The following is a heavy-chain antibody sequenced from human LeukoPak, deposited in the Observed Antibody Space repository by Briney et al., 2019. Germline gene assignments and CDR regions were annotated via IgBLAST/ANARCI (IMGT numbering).Heavy chain of an antibody. CDR1: GGSISTYY. CDR3: ARGILTGPIYAFDV. Sequence: SETLCLTCTVSGGSISTYYWSRIRQPPGKGLEWIGHIYYSGSTNYNPSLKSRVTISVDTSKNQFSLKLNSVTAADTAVYYCARGILTGPIYAFDVWGQGTMVTVSS. J-gene: IGHJ3*01. D-gene: IGHD3-9*01. V-gene: IGHV4-59*01. CDR2: IYYSGST.